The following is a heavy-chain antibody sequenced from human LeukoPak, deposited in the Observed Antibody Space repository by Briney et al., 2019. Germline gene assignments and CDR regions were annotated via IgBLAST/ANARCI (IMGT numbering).Heavy chain of an antibody. CDR3: ARDPIIVVPAAIYWFDP. CDR1: GFTFSNYA. V-gene: IGHV3-23*01. Sequence: GGSLRLSCAASGFTFSNYAMSWVRQPPGKGLEWVSSISGSGGSTYFADSVKGRFTISRDNSTSTLYLQMNSLRAEDTAVYYCARDPIIVVPAAIYWFDPWGQGTLVTVSS. J-gene: IGHJ5*02. D-gene: IGHD2-2*01. CDR2: ISGSGGST.